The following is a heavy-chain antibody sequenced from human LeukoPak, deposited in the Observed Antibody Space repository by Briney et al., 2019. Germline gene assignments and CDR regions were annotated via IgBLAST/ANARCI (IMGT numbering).Heavy chain of an antibody. CDR3: ARGRSITLLRGVAMSDGFDI. CDR2: TDTSGNYI. V-gene: IGHV3-21*06. J-gene: IGHJ3*02. D-gene: IGHD3-10*01. CDR1: GFTFSNYG. Sequence: PGGSLRLSCEASGFTFSNYGMNWVRQAPGKGLEWVSFTDTSGNYIYYGDSVKGRFTISRDNARNLLFLQMNGLRAEDTAVYYCARGRSITLLRGVAMSDGFDIWGQGAMVAVS.